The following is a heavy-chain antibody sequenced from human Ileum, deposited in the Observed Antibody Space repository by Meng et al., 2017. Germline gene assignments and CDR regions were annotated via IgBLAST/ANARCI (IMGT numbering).Heavy chain of an antibody. V-gene: IGHV1-46*01. D-gene: IGHD3-10*01. J-gene: IGHJ4*02. Sequence: ASVKVSCKASGYTFTSYYMHWVRQAPGQGLEWMGIINPSGGSTSYAQKFQGRVTMTRDTSTSTVYMELCSLRSEDTAVYYCARDPEEEYYFDYWGQGTLVTVSS. CDR1: GYTFTSYY. CDR2: INPSGGST. CDR3: ARDPEEEYYFDY.